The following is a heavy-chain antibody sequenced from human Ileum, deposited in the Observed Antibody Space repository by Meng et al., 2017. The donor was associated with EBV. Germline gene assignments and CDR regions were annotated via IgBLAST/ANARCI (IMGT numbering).Heavy chain of an antibody. V-gene: IGHV4-30-2*01. CDR2: TYYRGSA. CDR3: ARGAYFDY. J-gene: IGHJ4*02. CDR1: SGSISSGGYS. Sequence: QLPLQDPGSGLDRPSDTMSLTCAASSGSISSGGYSWHWIRQPPGKGLQWIGYTYYRGSAHNNPSLKSRVTLSVARSTNQFSLNLSSVTAADTAVYYCARGAYFDYWGQGTLVTVSS.